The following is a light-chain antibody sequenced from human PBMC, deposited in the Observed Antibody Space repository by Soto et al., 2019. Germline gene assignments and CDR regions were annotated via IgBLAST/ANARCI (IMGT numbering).Light chain of an antibody. CDR3: AAWDDNLNAYV. Sequence: SALTQPPSASSTPGQTVTISCSGSTSNIGTFYVYWYQHLPGTAPKLLIYLGDQRASGVSDRFSGSKSGTSASLAINGLRSDDEADYYCAAWDDNLNAYVFGSGTKVTVL. J-gene: IGLJ1*01. V-gene: IGLV1-47*02. CDR1: TSNIGTFY. CDR2: LGD.